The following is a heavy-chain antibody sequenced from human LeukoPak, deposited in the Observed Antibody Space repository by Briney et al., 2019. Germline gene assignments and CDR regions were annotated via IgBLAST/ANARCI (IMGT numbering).Heavy chain of an antibody. J-gene: IGHJ4*02. V-gene: IGHV4-61*02. CDR3: ARGRGYIDY. CDR1: GGSISSGSYY. Sequence: PSETLSLTCTVSGGSISSGSYYWSWIRQPAGKGLEWIGRIYTSGSTNYNPSLKSRVTISVDRSKNQFSLKLSSVTAADTAVYYCARGRGYIDYWGQGTLVTVSS. CDR2: IYTSGST.